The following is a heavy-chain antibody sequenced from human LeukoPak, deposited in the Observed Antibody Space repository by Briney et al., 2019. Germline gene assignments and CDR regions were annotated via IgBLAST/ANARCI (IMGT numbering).Heavy chain of an antibody. J-gene: IGHJ4*02. CDR3: AQVTWVRDVTGHY. CDR2: ISVAADTT. Sequence: GGSLRLSCAASGFTFTNNDMSWVRQAPGKGLEWVSGISVAADTTFYANSVRGRFTISRDNSRNTLYLQMNSLRAEDTAVYYCAQVTWVRDVTGHYWGRGILVTVSS. CDR1: GFTFTNND. V-gene: IGHV3-23*01. D-gene: IGHD3-16*01.